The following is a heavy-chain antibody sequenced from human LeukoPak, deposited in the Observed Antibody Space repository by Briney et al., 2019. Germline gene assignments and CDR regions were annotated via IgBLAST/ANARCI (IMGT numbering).Heavy chain of an antibody. CDR2: IYSVGNT. D-gene: IGHD6-19*01. CDR3: ARQSGRSGWYNDY. Sequence: GGSLRLSCASSTFTVSSNYMSWVRQAPGKGLEWVSIIYSVGNTYYADSVKGRFTISRDNSKNTLYLQMNSLRAEDRAVYYCARQSGRSGWYNDYWGQGTPVTVSS. J-gene: IGHJ4*02. V-gene: IGHV3-66*04. CDR1: TFTVSSNY.